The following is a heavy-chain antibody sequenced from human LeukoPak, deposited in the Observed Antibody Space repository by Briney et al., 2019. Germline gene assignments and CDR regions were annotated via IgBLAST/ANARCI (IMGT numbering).Heavy chain of an antibody. Sequence: AGGSLRLSCAASGFTFSSFSMNWVRQAPGKGLVCVSRINSDGSSTTYADSVKGRFTISRDNAKNTLYLQMNSLRAEDTAVYYCARGRYYFDYWGQGTLVTVSS. CDR1: GFTFSSFS. CDR3: ARGRYYFDY. V-gene: IGHV3-74*01. D-gene: IGHD5-24*01. CDR2: INSDGSST. J-gene: IGHJ4*02.